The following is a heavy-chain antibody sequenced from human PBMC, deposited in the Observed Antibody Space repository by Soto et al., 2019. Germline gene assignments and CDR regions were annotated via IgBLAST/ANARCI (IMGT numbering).Heavy chain of an antibody. V-gene: IGHV1-69*13. D-gene: IGHD6-13*01. J-gene: IGHJ4*02. CDR1: GGTFGSGA. Sequence: SVKASCKASGGTFGSGAISWVRQAPGQGLEWMGGIIPIFGTANYAQKFQGRVTITADESTSTAYMELSSLRSEDTAVYYCARGVSTSSWSPFDYWGQGTLVTVSS. CDR3: ARGVSTSSWSPFDY. CDR2: IIPIFGTA.